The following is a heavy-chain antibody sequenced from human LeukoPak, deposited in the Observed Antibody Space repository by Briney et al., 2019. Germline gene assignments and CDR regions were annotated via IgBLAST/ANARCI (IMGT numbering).Heavy chain of an antibody. CDR3: AQDRAYIQFYF. D-gene: IGHD5-18*01. J-gene: IGHJ4*02. Sequence: GGSLRLSCAASGFTFSNHGMNWVRQAPGKGLEWVSGISPSGDITYYADSVKGRFTISRDNSKNTVYLQVNSLRAEDTALYYCAQDRAYIQFYFWGQGTLVTVSS. CDR1: GFTFSNHG. V-gene: IGHV3-23*01. CDR2: ISPSGDIT.